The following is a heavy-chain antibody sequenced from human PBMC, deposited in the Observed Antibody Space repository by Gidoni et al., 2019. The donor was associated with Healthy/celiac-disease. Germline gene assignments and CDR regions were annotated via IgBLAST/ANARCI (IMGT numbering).Heavy chain of an antibody. CDR2: ISSSGSTI. J-gene: IGHJ4*02. Sequence: QVQRVEHGGGVVKPGGSLRLACAATGVSFSDYYMSWIRQAPGNGLEGVSYISSSGSTIYYADSVNGRFTISRDNAKNSLYLQMNSLGAEDTAVYYCARYLEMATINFDYWGQGTLGHRLL. CDR3: ARYLEMATINFDY. D-gene: IGHD5-12*01. CDR1: GVSFSDYY. V-gene: IGHV3-11*01.